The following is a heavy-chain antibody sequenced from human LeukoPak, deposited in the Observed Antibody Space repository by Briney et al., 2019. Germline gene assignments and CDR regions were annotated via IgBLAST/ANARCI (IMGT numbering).Heavy chain of an antibody. CDR3: ASRPRGYSYGYLVY. D-gene: IGHD5-18*01. CDR2: IFYSGSI. Sequence: SETLSLTCAVSGGSISTYNWWSWVRQPPGKGLEWIGEIFYSGSINYNPSLKSRVTLSLDKSKNQFSLQLSSVTAADTAVYYCASRPRGYSYGYLVYWGQGTLVTVSS. CDR1: GGSISTYNW. J-gene: IGHJ4*02. V-gene: IGHV4-4*02.